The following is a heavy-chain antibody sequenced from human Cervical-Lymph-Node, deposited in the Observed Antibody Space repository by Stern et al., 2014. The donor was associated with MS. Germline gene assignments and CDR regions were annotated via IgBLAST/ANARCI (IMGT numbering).Heavy chain of an antibody. V-gene: IGHV3-21*01. CDR1: GFIFSSYN. Sequence: MQLVQSGGGLVKPGGSLRLSCTASGFIFSSYNMNWVRQAPGKGLEWVSSINSISSKIYYAESVKGRFSISRDNAKNSLYLQMNSLRAEDTAVYYCAREYDWDERYWLDPWGQGTLVTVSS. J-gene: IGHJ5*02. CDR2: INSISSKI. D-gene: IGHD3-16*01. CDR3: AREYDWDERYWLDP.